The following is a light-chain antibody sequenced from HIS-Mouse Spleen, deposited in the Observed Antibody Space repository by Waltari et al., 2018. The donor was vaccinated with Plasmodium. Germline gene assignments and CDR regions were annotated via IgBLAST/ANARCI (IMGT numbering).Light chain of an antibody. CDR3: CSYAGSSTNWV. CDR2: EGS. CDR1: SSDVGSYNL. Sequence: QSALTQPASVSGSPGQSITISCTGTSSDVGSYNLVSWYQKHPGKAPKLLIYEGSKRPPAVSNRFSCSKSGNTASLTISGLQAEDEADYYCCSYAGSSTNWVFGGGTKLTVL. V-gene: IGLV2-23*01. J-gene: IGLJ3*02.